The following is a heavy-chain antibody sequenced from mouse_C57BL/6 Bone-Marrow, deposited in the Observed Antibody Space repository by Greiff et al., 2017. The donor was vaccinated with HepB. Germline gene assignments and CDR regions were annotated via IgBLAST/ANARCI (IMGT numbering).Heavy chain of an antibody. CDR2: INPNNGGT. CDR3: ARWIDPNYYGLYWYFDV. CDR1: GYTFTDYN. V-gene: IGHV1-18*01. Sequence: EVQLQQSGPELVKPGASVKIPCKASGYTFTDYNMDWVKQSHGKSLEWIGDINPNNGGTIYNQKFKGKATLTVDKSSSTAYMELRSLTSEDTAVYYCARWIDPNYYGLYWYFDVWGTGTTVTVSS. D-gene: IGHD1-2*01. J-gene: IGHJ1*03.